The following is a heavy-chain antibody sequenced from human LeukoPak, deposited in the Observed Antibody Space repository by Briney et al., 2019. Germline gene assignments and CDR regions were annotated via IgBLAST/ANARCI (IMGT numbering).Heavy chain of an antibody. J-gene: IGHJ4*02. CDR1: GFTFSNYG. CDR2: IRFDGTSK. V-gene: IGHV3-30*02. Sequence: GGSLRLSCAASGFTFSNYGMHWVRQAPGKGLEWVAFIRFDGTSKFYADSVKGRFTISRDNSKNTLYLQMNSLRAEDTAVYYCATLHSSGHGVDYWGQGTLVTVSS. CDR3: ATLHSSGHGVDY. D-gene: IGHD6-19*01.